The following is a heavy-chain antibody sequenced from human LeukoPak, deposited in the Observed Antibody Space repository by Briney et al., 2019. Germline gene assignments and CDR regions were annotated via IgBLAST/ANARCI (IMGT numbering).Heavy chain of an antibody. Sequence: ASVKVSCKASGYTFTSYAMHWVRQAPGQRLEWMGWINAGNGNTKYSQKFQGRVTITRDTSASTAYMELSSLRSEDTAVYYCARVNSGINRPREFDPWGQGTLVTVSS. CDR2: INAGNGNT. D-gene: IGHD3-10*01. CDR3: ARVNSGINRPREFDP. J-gene: IGHJ5*02. CDR1: GYTFTSYA. V-gene: IGHV1-3*01.